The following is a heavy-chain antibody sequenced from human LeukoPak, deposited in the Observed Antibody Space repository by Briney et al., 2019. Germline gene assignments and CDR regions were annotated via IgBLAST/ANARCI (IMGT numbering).Heavy chain of an antibody. CDR1: GGSITSSIDY. Sequence: SETLSLTCTVSGGSITSSIDYWGWVRQPPGKGLEWIATIYYSTSTQYNPSLKSRVTMSVDTSKNQFSLKLSSMAAADTAVYYCARHQCSGTRCYNFYFYGMDVWGQGTTVTVSS. V-gene: IGHV4-39*01. J-gene: IGHJ6*02. CDR3: ARHQCSGTRCYNFYFYGMDV. D-gene: IGHD2-2*02. CDR2: IYYSTST.